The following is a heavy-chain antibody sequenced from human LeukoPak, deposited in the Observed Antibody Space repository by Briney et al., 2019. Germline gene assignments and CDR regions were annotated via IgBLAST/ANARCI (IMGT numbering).Heavy chain of an antibody. Sequence: GGSLRLSCAASGFTFSDYYMSWIRQAPGKGLEWVSYISSSGSTIYYADSVKGRFIISRDNAKNSLYLQMNSLRAEDTAVYYCARDPPVGYTDAFDIWGQGTMVTVSS. J-gene: IGHJ3*02. V-gene: IGHV3-11*04. D-gene: IGHD5-24*01. CDR2: ISSSGSTI. CDR3: ARDPPVGYTDAFDI. CDR1: GFTFSDYY.